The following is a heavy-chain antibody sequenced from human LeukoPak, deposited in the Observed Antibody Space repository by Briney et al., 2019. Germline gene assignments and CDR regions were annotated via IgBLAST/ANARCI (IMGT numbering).Heavy chain of an antibody. V-gene: IGHV3-23*01. Sequence: PGXSLRLSCAASGFTFSSYAMSWLRQAPGKGLELVSGISGSGGSTYYADSVKGRFTISRDNSKNRLYLQMNSLRAEETAVYYCARHLVPTAMLTAFDIWGQGTMVTVSS. J-gene: IGHJ3*02. CDR1: GFTFSSYA. CDR3: ARHLVPTAMLTAFDI. D-gene: IGHD2-2*01. CDR2: ISGSGGST.